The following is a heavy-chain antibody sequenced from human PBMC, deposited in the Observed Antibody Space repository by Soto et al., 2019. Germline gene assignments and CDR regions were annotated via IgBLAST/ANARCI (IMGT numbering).Heavy chain of an antibody. Sequence: GGSLRLSCAASGFTFSSYGMHWVRQAPGKGLEWVAVISYDGSNKYYADSVKGRFTISRDNSKNTLYLQMNSLRAEDTAVYYCAKDPLVYYDSSGYYPDYWGQGTLVTVSS. CDR2: ISYDGSNK. J-gene: IGHJ4*02. CDR3: AKDPLVYYDSSGYYPDY. D-gene: IGHD3-22*01. V-gene: IGHV3-30*18. CDR1: GFTFSSYG.